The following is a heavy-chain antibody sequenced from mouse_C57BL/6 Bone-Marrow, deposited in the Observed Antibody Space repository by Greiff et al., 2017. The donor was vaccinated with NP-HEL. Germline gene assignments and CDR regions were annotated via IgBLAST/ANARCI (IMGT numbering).Heavy chain of an antibody. Sequence: EVKLEESGGGLVQPKGSLKLSCAASGFSFNTYAMNWVRQAPGKGLEWVARIRSKSNNYATYYADSVKDRFTISRDDSESMLYLQMNNLKTEDTAMYYCVRGGEYFDVWGTGTTVTVSS. CDR1: GFSFNTYA. V-gene: IGHV10-1*01. J-gene: IGHJ1*03. CDR3: VRGGEYFDV. CDR2: IRSKSNNYAT.